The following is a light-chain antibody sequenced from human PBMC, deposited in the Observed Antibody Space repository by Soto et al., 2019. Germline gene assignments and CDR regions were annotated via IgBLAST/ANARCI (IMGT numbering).Light chain of an antibody. Sequence: EIVLTQSASTLSWSPGERATLSCGASQSVKSSYLAWYQQSPGQAPRLLLYGVSTRATGIPDRFSASGSGTDFTLTISRLQPEDFAVYFCQQYGDSPTFGLGTRLEIK. CDR1: QSVKSSY. J-gene: IGKJ5*01. CDR2: GVS. V-gene: IGKV3-20*01. CDR3: QQYGDSPT.